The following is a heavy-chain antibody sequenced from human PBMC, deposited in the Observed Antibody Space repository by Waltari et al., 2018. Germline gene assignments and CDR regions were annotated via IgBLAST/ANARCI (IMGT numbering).Heavy chain of an antibody. V-gene: IGHV7-4-1*02. CDR2: FNTDTGNP. Sequence: QVQLVQSGSELKEPGASVKISCQASGYTFTNYPINWVRQAPGQGLEWWGWFNTDTGNPTYAQGFTGRFVFSLDTSVSTAYLQISSLQAEDTAVYYCARKIGDTSSAWYFDLWGRCSLVTVSS. J-gene: IGHJ2*01. D-gene: IGHD6-6*01. CDR3: ARKIGDTSSAWYFDL. CDR1: GYTFTNYP.